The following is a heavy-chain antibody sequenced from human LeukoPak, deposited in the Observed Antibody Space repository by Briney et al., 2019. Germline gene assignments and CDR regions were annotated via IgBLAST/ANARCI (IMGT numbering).Heavy chain of an antibody. D-gene: IGHD3-10*01. CDR2: INPNSGGT. CDR3: ARVRITMVRGVLAFDI. V-gene: IGHV1-2*02. Sequence: ASVKVSCKASGYTFTSHYMHWVRQAPGQGLEWMGWINPNSGGTNYAQKFQGRVTMTRDTSISTAYMELSRLRSDDTAVYYCARVRITMVRGVLAFDIWGQGTMVTVSS. J-gene: IGHJ3*02. CDR1: GYTFTSHY.